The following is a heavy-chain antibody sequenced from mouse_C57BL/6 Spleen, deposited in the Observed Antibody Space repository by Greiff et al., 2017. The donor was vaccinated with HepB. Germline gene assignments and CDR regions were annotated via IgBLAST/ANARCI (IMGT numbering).Heavy chain of an antibody. J-gene: IGHJ2*01. Sequence: QVQLQQSGAELARPGASVKLSCKASGYTFTSYGISWVKQRTGQGLEWIGEIYPRSGNTYYNEKFKGKATLTADKSSSTAYMELRSLTSEDSAVYFCAREDQEGLDYWGQGTTLTVSS. CDR2: IYPRSGNT. CDR3: AREDQEGLDY. CDR1: GYTFTSYG. V-gene: IGHV1-81*01.